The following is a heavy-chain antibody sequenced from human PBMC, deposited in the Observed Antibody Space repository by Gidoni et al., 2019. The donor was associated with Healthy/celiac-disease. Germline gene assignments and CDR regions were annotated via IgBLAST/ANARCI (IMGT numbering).Heavy chain of an antibody. Sequence: EVQLVESGGGLVQPGGSLRLSCAASGFPFSSYEMNWVRQAPGKGLEWVSYISSSGSTIYYADSVKGRFTISRDNAKNSLYLQMNSLRAEDTAVYYCARNNYYGSGSYDYWGQGTLVTVSS. J-gene: IGHJ4*02. D-gene: IGHD3-10*01. CDR1: GFPFSSYE. CDR2: ISSSGSTI. CDR3: ARNNYYGSGSYDY. V-gene: IGHV3-48*03.